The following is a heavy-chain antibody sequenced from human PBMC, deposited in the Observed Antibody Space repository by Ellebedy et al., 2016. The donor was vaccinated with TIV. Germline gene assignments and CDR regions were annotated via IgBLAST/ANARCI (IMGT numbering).Heavy chain of an antibody. J-gene: IGHJ2*01. V-gene: IGHV3-7*01. CDR1: GFTFSNYW. CDR3: ARRYFDL. Sequence: GGSLRLXXAASGFTFSNYWMAWVRQAPGKGLEWVANIKQDGSEKYYVDSVKGRFTISRDNAKNSLYLQTNSLRAEDTAVYYCARRYFDLWGRGTLVTVSS. CDR2: IKQDGSEK.